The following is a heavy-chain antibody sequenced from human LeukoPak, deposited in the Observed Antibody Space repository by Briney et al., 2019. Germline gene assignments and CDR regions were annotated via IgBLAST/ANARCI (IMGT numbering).Heavy chain of an antibody. CDR2: INHSGTT. V-gene: IGHV4-34*01. CDR3: ARGDGITMVRRHIGNNWFDP. CDR1: GGSFSGYY. D-gene: IGHD3-10*01. J-gene: IGHJ5*02. Sequence: SETLSLTCAVYGGSFSGYYWSWIRQPPGKGLEWIGEINHSGTTNYNPSLKSRVTISVDTSKNQFSLKLSSVTAADTAVYYCARGDGITMVRRHIGNNWFDPWGQGTLVTVSS.